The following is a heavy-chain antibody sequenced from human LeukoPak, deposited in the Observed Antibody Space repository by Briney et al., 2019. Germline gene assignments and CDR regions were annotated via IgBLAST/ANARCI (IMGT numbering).Heavy chain of an antibody. CDR3: ARSATTYDSSGYWVY. CDR2: IYYSGST. V-gene: IGHV4-39*07. Sequence: SETLSLTCTVSGGSISSSSYYWGWIRQPPGKGLEWIGSIYYSGSTYYNPSLKSRVTISVDTSKNQFSLKLSSVTAADTAVYYCARSATTYDSSGYWVYWGQGTLVTVSS. J-gene: IGHJ4*02. CDR1: GGSISSSSYY. D-gene: IGHD3-22*01.